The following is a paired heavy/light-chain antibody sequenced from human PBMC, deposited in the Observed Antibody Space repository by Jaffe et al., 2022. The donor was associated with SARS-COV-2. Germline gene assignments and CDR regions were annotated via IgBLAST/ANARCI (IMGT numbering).Light chain of an antibody. J-gene: IGLJ2*01. V-gene: IGLV3-21*02. CDR2: DDR. CDR1: NIGSKS. Sequence: SYVLTQPPSVSVAPGQTARITCGGNNIGSKSVHWYQQKPGQAPVLVVYDDRDRPSGIPERFSGSNSGNTATLTISRVEAGDEADYYCQVWDSSSDHVVVFGGGTKLTVL. CDR3: QVWDSSSDHVVV.
Heavy chain of an antibody. CDR3: AKGLSGWPYYFDY. J-gene: IGHJ4*02. CDR1: GFTFSTYA. D-gene: IGHD6-19*01. V-gene: IGHV3-23*01. CDR2: ITGSGGST. Sequence: EVQLLESGGGLVQPGGSLSLSCVASGFTFSTYAMSWVRQAPGKGLEWVSAITGSGGSTYHADSVKGRFGISRDNSKNTLYLQMNSLRAEDTAVYYCAKGLSGWPYYFDYWGQGTPVTVSS.